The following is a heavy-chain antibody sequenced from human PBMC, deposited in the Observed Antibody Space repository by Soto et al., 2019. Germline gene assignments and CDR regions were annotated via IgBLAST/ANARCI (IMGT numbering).Heavy chain of an antibody. J-gene: IGHJ4*02. Sequence: SETLSLTCSVSGGSISSSSYYWGWIRQPPGKGLEWIGSIYYSGSTYYNPSLKSRVTISVDTSKNQFSLKLSSVTAADTAVYYCARHAYRYSSGNDWGQGNLVTVSS. CDR2: IYYSGST. D-gene: IGHD6-19*01. CDR3: ARHAYRYSSGND. V-gene: IGHV4-39*01. CDR1: GGSISSSSYY.